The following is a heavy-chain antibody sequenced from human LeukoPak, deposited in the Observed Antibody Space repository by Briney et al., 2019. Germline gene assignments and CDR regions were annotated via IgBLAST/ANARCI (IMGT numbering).Heavy chain of an antibody. CDR2: IYFSGST. V-gene: IGHV4-61*01. J-gene: IGHJ4*02. D-gene: IGHD2-2*01. Sequence: SQTLSLTCTVSGGSISSGSYYWSWIRQPPGEGLEWIGYIYFSGSTDYNPSLKGRVTISIATSQNQFSLRLSSVTAADTAVYYCARYGCSSTSCYQHYWGQGTLVTVSS. CDR1: GGSISSGSYY. CDR3: ARYGCSSTSCYQHY.